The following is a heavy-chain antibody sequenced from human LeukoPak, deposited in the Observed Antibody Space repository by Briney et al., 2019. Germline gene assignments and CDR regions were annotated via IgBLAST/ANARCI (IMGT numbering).Heavy chain of an antibody. Sequence: GGSLRLSCAASGFTFSGYAMHWVRQAPGKGLEWVAVISYDGSNKYYADSVEGRFTISRDNSKNTLYLQMNSLRAEDTAVYYCARDGDYDFWSGYYTFDYWGQGTLVTVSS. V-gene: IGHV3-30-3*01. J-gene: IGHJ4*02. CDR3: ARDGDYDFWSGYYTFDY. CDR1: GFTFSGYA. D-gene: IGHD3-3*01. CDR2: ISYDGSNK.